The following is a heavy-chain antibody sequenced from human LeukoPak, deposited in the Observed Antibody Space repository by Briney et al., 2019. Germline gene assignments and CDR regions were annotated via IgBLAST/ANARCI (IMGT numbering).Heavy chain of an antibody. J-gene: IGHJ4*02. V-gene: IGHV3-33*01. CDR1: GFTFSIYG. D-gene: IGHD5-18*01. CDR2: IQSDGSKQ. CDR3: GRDLSYGSIEC. Sequence: GGSLRLSCATSGFTFSIYGMHWVRQAPGKGLEGVSAIQSDGSKQYFADSVKGRFSISRDDSKNTLYLQMYGLRAEDTAVYYCGRDLSYGSIECWGQGTPVTVSS.